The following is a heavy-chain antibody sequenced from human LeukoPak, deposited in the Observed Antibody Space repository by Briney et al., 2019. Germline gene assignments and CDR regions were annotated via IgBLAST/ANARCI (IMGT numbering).Heavy chain of an antibody. Sequence: ASVKVSCKASGYTFTSYGISWVRQAPGQGLEWMGGIIPIFGTANYAQKFQGRVTITTGESTSTAYMELSSLRSEDTAVYYCASSGYSSPINYYFDYWGQGTLVTVSS. CDR1: GYTFTSYG. D-gene: IGHD3-22*01. CDR2: IIPIFGTA. V-gene: IGHV1-69*05. CDR3: ASSGYSSPINYYFDY. J-gene: IGHJ4*02.